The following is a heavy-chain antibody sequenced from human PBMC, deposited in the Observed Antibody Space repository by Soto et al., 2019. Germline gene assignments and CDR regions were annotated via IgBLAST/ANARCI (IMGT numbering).Heavy chain of an antibody. Sequence: EVQLLESGGGLVQAGGSLRLSCAATGFTVRTNGMSWVRQAPGKGLEWVASFSSGSSDTHYADSLKGRFASSRDNSKNTLYLQMNSLRVEDTALYYCAGHGGYSYLGQGTLVTVSS. CDR2: FSSGSSDT. CDR3: AGHGGYSY. J-gene: IGHJ4*02. V-gene: IGHV3-23*01. CDR1: GFTVRTNG. D-gene: IGHD2-15*01.